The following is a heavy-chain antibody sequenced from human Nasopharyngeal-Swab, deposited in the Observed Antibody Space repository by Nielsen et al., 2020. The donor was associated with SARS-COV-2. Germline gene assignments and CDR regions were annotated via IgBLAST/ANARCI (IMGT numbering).Heavy chain of an antibody. CDR2: VVPEDGEP. CDR1: GYTLTVLP. V-gene: IGHV1-24*01. CDR3: ASEGSGVFGVVIYAFDI. J-gene: IGHJ3*02. D-gene: IGHD3-3*01. Sequence: ASVKVSCKVSGYTLTVLPIHWVRQAPGKGLEWMGTVVPEDGEPIYAQNFQGRVTMTDDTSTYTAYLELSSLRSEDTAVYYCASEGSGVFGVVIYAFDIWGPGTLVTVSS.